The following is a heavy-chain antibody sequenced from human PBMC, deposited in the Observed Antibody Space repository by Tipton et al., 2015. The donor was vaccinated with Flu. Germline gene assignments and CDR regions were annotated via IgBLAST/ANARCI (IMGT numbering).Heavy chain of an antibody. D-gene: IGHD2-2*01. Sequence: TLSFTCSVSGGSIVDSSYYWDWIRQPPGKGLEWIGSIYYYGNTYYNPSLKSRVTISVDTSKNQFSLKLSSVTVADTAVYYCARRGGGYQYLYGMDVWGQGTTVSVSS. V-gene: IGHV4-39*01. CDR1: GGSIVDSSYY. CDR3: ARRGGGYQYLYGMDV. CDR2: IYYYGNT. J-gene: IGHJ6*02.